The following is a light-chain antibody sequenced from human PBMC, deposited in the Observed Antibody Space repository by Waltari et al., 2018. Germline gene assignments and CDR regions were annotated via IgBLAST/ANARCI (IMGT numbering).Light chain of an antibody. V-gene: IGLV1-40*01. CDR1: GSNIGAGYD. Sequence: QSVLTQPPSVSGAPGQRVTISCTGSGSNIGAGYDVHWYQQLPRAAPKLPIYGSTSRPLGVPYRFFGSTSGTSASLAITGLQAEDEADYYCQSYDTSLSVVFGGGTKLTVL. J-gene: IGLJ3*02. CDR2: GST. CDR3: QSYDTSLSVV.